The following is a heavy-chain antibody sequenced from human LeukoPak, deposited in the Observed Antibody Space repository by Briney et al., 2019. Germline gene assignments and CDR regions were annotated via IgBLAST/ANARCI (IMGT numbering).Heavy chain of an antibody. D-gene: IGHD6-6*01. Sequence: GGSLRLSCAASGFTFSSYSMNWVRQAPGKGLEWVSVVSGTGGRTYYADSVKGRFTISRDNSKNTLYLQMNSLRAEDTALYYCVKASSSSPQYNWFDAWGQGTLVTVSS. CDR2: VSGTGGRT. CDR1: GFTFSSYS. J-gene: IGHJ5*02. CDR3: VKASSSSPQYNWFDA. V-gene: IGHV3-23*01.